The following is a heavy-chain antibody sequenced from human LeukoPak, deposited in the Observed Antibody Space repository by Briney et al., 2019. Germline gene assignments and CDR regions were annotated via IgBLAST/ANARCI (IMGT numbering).Heavy chain of an antibody. J-gene: IGHJ4*02. CDR3: ATDAYYDSSGTDFDY. D-gene: IGHD3-22*01. CDR1: GFTFDDYA. CDR2: ISWNSGSI. V-gene: IGHV3-9*01. Sequence: PGRSLRLSCAASGFTFDDYAMHWVRQAPGKGLEWVSGISWNSGSIGYADSVKGRFTISRDNAKNSLYLQMNSLRAEDTALYYCATDAYYDSSGTDFDYWGQGTLVTVSS.